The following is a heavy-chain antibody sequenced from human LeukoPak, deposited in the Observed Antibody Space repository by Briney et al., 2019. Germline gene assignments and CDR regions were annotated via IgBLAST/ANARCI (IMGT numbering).Heavy chain of an antibody. Sequence: ASETLSLTCTVSGYSISNDYYWGWIRQPPGKGLEWFGSIYHSGSTYYNPSLKSRVTISVDTSKNQFSLKLSSVTAADTAVYYCARDNWASSKVGASFVPTLNWFDPWGQGTLVTVSS. D-gene: IGHD1-26*01. CDR2: IYHSGST. V-gene: IGHV4-38-2*02. CDR1: GYSISNDYY. CDR3: ARDNWASSKVGASFVPTLNWFDP. J-gene: IGHJ5*02.